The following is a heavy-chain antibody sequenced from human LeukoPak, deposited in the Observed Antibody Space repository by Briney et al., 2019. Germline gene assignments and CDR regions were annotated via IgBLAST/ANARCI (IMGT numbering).Heavy chain of an antibody. D-gene: IGHD3-22*01. CDR3: ARHFGDSSGFMDV. CDR1: GGTFSSYA. V-gene: IGHV1-69*04. J-gene: IGHJ6*02. CDR2: IIPTLGIA. Sequence: ASVKVSCKASGGTFSSYAISWVRQAPGQGLEWMGRIIPTLGIANYAQKFQGRVTITADKSTSTAYMELSSLRSEDTAVYYCARHFGDSSGFMDVWGQGTTVTVSS.